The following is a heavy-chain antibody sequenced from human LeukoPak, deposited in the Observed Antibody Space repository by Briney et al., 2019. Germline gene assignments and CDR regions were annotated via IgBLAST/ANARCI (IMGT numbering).Heavy chain of an antibody. CDR2: IYPGDSDT. D-gene: IGHD1-14*01. Sequence: GESLKISCKGSGYSFNTYWIGWVRQMPGKGLEWMGIIYPGDSDTKYSPSFQGQVTISADKSISTAYLQWSSLKASDTAMYYCARGGTSSARVVDYWGQGTLVTVSS. CDR1: GYSFNTYW. V-gene: IGHV5-51*01. CDR3: ARGGTSSARVVDY. J-gene: IGHJ4*02.